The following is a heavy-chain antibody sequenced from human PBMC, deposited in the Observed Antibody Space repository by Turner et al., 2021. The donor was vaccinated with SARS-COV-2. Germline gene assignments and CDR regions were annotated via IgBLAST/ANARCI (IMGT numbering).Heavy chain of an antibody. Sequence: QVQLQASVPGLVKPSETLSFTCTFSGGSISSYYWSWIRQPPGKGLEWIGYLYYSGSTNYNPSLKSRVSISVDTSKNQFALKLTSVTAADTAVYYCARGRGGGGSSNNWFDPWGQGTLVIVSS. D-gene: IGHD2-15*01. CDR1: GGSISSYY. V-gene: IGHV4-59*01. CDR2: LYYSGST. CDR3: ARGRGGGGSSNNWFDP. J-gene: IGHJ5*02.